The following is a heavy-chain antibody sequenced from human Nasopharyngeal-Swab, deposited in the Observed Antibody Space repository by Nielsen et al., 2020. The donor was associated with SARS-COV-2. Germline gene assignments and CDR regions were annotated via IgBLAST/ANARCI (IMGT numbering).Heavy chain of an antibody. Sequence: VSVKVSCKVSGYTLTELSMHWVRQAPGKGLEWMGGFDPEDGETIYAQKFQGRVTMTEDTSTDTAYMELSSLRSEDTAVYYCATDPHGSGYYSDAFDIWGQGTMVTVSS. CDR3: ATDPHGSGYYSDAFDI. CDR1: GYTLTELS. D-gene: IGHD3-22*01. V-gene: IGHV1-24*01. CDR2: FDPEDGET. J-gene: IGHJ3*02.